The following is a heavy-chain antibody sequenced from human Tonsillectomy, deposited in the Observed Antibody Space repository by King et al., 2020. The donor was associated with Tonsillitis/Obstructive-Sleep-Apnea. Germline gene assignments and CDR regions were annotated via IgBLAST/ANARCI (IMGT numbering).Heavy chain of an antibody. V-gene: IGHV1-69*10. Sequence: VQLVESGAEVKKPESSVKVSCKASGGTFSSYAISWVRQAPGQGLEWMGGIIPILGIANYAQKFQGRVTITADKSTSTAYMELSSLRSEDTAVYYCASLHSDGYNYAGPIFDYWGQGTLVTVSS. J-gene: IGHJ4*02. D-gene: IGHD5-24*01. CDR2: IIPILGIA. CDR3: ASLHSDGYNYAGPIFDY. CDR1: GGTFSSYA.